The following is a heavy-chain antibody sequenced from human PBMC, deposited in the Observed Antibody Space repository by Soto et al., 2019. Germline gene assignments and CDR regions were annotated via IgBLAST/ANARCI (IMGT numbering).Heavy chain of an antibody. J-gene: IGHJ4*02. CDR1: GFTYSNCA. Sequence: EVQLLESGGGCIQRGVSLRLFCAASGFTYSNCAMRWVRRAPGKGREGVSSISFNSVAIYYADSVKGRFTISRDNSRNTLSLQMSSLRAEDTTIYYCANRGHYYFDFWGQGTLVTVSS. CDR2: ISFNSVAI. V-gene: IGHV3-23*01. CDR3: ANRGHYYFDF.